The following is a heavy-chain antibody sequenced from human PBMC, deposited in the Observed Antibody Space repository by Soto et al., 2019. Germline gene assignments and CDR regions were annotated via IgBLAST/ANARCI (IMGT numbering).Heavy chain of an antibody. CDR2: ISHSGSP. J-gene: IGHJ4*02. Sequence: SEALSLTCAVYGGSLSGYFWGWIRQPPGKGLGGIGEISHSGSPNYNPSLKSRVTIPVDTSKNQFSRKLSSVTAADAAVYYCAGGRSQLDYIDYWDQETLVAVAS. CDR3: AGGRSQLDYIDY. D-gene: IGHD1-1*01. CDR1: GGSLSGYF. V-gene: IGHV4-34*01.